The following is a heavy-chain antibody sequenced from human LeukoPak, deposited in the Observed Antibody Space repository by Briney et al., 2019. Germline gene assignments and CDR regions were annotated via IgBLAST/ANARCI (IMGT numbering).Heavy chain of an antibody. Sequence: GGSLRLSCAASGFTFSSYAMSWVRQAPGKGLEWVSGISASGGVTYYRDSVKGRFTISRDSSKSTVYLQMNSLRVDDAAVYYCAKGGIYGDCGGFWGQGTLVAVSS. CDR2: ISASGGVT. V-gene: IGHV3-23*01. CDR1: GFTFSSYA. CDR3: AKGGIYGDCGGF. J-gene: IGHJ4*02. D-gene: IGHD4-17*01.